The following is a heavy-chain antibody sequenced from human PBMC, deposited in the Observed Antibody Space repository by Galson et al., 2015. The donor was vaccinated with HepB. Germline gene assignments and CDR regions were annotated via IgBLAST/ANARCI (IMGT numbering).Heavy chain of an antibody. CDR1: GYKFINYG. D-gene: IGHD3-22*01. J-gene: IGHJ6*02. V-gene: IGHV1-18*04. CDR2: ISAYNGNS. CDR3: ARLPHDRSGYYLYYYYGMDV. Sequence: SVKVSCKASGYKFINYGISWVRQAPGQGLEWMGWISAYNGNSNSAQNLQGRVTMTRDTSTSTAYMELRSLTSDDTAVYYCARLPHDRSGYYLYYYYGMDVWGQGTTVTVSS.